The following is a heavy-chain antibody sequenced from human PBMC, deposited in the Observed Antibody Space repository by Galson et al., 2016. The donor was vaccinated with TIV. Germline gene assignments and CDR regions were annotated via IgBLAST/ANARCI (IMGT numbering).Heavy chain of an antibody. CDR2: ISGSGGST. CDR1: GFTFSSYA. Sequence: SLRLSCAASGFTFSSYAMRWVRQAPGKGLEWVSAISGSGGSTWYEDSVKGRFTISRDNSKNTVYLQMNSLRAEDTAVYYCAKVPSSGFYYYYGMDVWGQGTTVTVSS. CDR3: AKVPSSGFYYYYGMDV. D-gene: IGHD3-22*01. J-gene: IGHJ6*02. V-gene: IGHV3-23*01.